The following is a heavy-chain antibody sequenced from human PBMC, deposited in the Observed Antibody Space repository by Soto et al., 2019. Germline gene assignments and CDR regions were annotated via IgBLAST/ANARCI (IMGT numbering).Heavy chain of an antibody. CDR2: IYHSGST. Sequence: PSETLSLTCAVSGGSISSGGYSWSWIRQPPGKGLEWIGYIYHSGSTYYNPSLKSRVTISVDRSKNQFSLKLSSVTAADTAVYYCARVGDTAMVTSFDYWGQGTLVTVSS. CDR3: ARVGDTAMVTSFDY. V-gene: IGHV4-30-2*01. D-gene: IGHD5-18*01. J-gene: IGHJ4*02. CDR1: GGSISSGGYS.